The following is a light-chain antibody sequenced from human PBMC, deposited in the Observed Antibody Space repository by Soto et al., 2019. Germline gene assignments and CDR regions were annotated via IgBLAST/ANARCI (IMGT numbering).Light chain of an antibody. Sequence: PGERATLSCRASQSVSTNLAWYQQKPGQAPRLLMYDASTRATGIPARFSGGGSGTEFTLTISSLQSEDFAVYYCQQYNNWRALTFGGGTKVDIK. CDR2: DAS. J-gene: IGKJ4*01. CDR1: QSVSTN. CDR3: QQYNNWRALT. V-gene: IGKV3-15*01.